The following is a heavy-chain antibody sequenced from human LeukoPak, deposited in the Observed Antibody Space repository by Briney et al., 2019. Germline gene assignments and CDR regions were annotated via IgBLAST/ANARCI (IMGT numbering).Heavy chain of an antibody. CDR1: GFTFSTYG. CDR3: ARDGGSGWRGTVRF. V-gene: IGHV3-30*03. Sequence: GGSLRLSCAASGFTFSTYGMHWVRQAPGKGLEWVAVTAFNGSNNDYVSSYANSVKGRFTISRDNSKNTLYLQMSSLRAEDTAVYYCARDGGSGWRGTVRFWGQGTMLIVSS. J-gene: IGHJ3*01. CDR2: TAFNGSNNDYVS. D-gene: IGHD6-19*01.